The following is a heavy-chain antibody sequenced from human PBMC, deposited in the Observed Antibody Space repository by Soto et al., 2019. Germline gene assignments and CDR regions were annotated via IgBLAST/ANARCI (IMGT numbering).Heavy chain of an antibody. CDR2: INPNSGGT. CDR1: GYTFTGYY. Sequence: GASVKVSCKASGYTFTGYYMHWVRQAPGQGLEWMGWINPNSGGTNYAQKFQGWVTMTRDTSISTAYMELSRPRSDDTAVYYCARAGTSMVATIPFFDYGGRETLVTVSS. CDR3: ARAGTSMVATIPFFDY. V-gene: IGHV1-2*04. J-gene: IGHJ4*02. D-gene: IGHD5-12*01.